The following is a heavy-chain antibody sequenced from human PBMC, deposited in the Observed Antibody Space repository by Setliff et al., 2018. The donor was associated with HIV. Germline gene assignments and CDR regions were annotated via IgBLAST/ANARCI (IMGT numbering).Heavy chain of an antibody. V-gene: IGHV4-39*07. D-gene: IGHD3-10*01. CDR3: ARAYFGSGIYY. J-gene: IGHJ4*02. CDR1: GGSISSSSYY. CDR2: INHSGST. Sequence: ASETLSLTCTVSGGSISSSSYYWGWIRQPPGKGLEWIGEINHSGSTNYNPSLKSRVTISVDTSKNQFSLKLSSVTAADTAVYYCARAYFGSGIYYWGQGTLVTVSS.